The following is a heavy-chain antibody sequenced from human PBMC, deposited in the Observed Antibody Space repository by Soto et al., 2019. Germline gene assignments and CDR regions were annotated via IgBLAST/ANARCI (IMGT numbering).Heavy chain of an antibody. CDR2: IYDSGNT. V-gene: IGHV4-61*08. Sequence: SETLSLTCTVSGGSISSGDYYWSWVRQPPGKGLEWIGYIYDSGNTNYNPSLKSRVTISIDTSKGQFFLKLTSVTAADTAVYYCARGLRPRTTPFDYWGQGTLVTVSS. J-gene: IGHJ4*02. CDR3: ARGLRPRTTPFDY. D-gene: IGHD4-4*01. CDR1: GGSISSGDYY.